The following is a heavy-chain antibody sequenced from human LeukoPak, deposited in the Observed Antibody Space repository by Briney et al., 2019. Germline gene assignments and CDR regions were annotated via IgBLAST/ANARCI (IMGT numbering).Heavy chain of an antibody. Sequence: GGSLRLSCAVSGFTFSSYGMSWVRQAPGKGLEWVSAISGSGYSAYYADSVKGRFTISRDNSKNTLFLQMNSLRAEDTAVYYCAKDALRAVPYYFDYWGQGTLVTVSS. CDR2: ISGSGYSA. J-gene: IGHJ4*02. V-gene: IGHV3-23*01. CDR3: AKDALRAVPYYFDY. D-gene: IGHD3-10*01. CDR1: GFTFSSYG.